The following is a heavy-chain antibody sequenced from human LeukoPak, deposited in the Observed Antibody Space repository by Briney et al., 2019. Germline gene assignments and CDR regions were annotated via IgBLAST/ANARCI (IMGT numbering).Heavy chain of an antibody. CDR2: IRSKACGGTT. CDR1: GFTFGDYA. V-gene: IGHV3-49*03. Sequence: GGSLRLSCTASGFTFGDYAMSWFRQAPGKGLEWVGFIRSKACGGTTEYAASVKGRFTISRDDSKSIAYLQMNSLKTEDTAVYYCTRQSVLRYFDWLFIDAFDIWGQGTMVTVSS. CDR3: TRQSVLRYFDWLFIDAFDI. J-gene: IGHJ3*02. D-gene: IGHD3-9*01.